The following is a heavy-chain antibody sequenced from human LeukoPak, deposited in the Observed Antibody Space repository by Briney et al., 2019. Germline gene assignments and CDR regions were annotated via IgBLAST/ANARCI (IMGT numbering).Heavy chain of an antibody. Sequence: GASVKVSCKASGYTFSSYGSSWVRQAPGQGLEWMGWISAYNGNTNYAQKFQDRVTMTSDTSTSTAYMELRSLSSDDTAVYYCAREQPGQGDYWGQGTLVTVSS. D-gene: IGHD5-18*01. CDR1: GYTFSSYG. V-gene: IGHV1-18*01. CDR3: AREQPGQGDY. CDR2: ISAYNGNT. J-gene: IGHJ4*02.